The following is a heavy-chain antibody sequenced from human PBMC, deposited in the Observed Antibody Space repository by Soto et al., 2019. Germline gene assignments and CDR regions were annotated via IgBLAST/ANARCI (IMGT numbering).Heavy chain of an antibody. CDR2: INPSGGRT. Sequence: GGSVAVSCKASGDTFTSYYMHWERHAPGQGLEWMGIINPSGGRTSYAQKFQGRVNMTRDTSTSTVYMELSSLRSEDTAEYYCARDDIVAVVAATPWGYFDYWGQGTLVTVSS. CDR1: GDTFTSYY. V-gene: IGHV1-46*01. CDR3: ARDDIVAVVAATPWGYFDY. D-gene: IGHD2-15*01. J-gene: IGHJ4*02.